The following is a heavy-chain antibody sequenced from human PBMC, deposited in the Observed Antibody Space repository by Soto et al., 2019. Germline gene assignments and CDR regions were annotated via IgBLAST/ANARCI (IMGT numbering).Heavy chain of an antibody. Sequence: GGSLRLSCAASGFTFSSYAMHWVRQAPGKGLEWVAVISYDGSNKYYADSVKGRFTISRDNSKNTLYLQMNSLRAEDTAVYYCARQDTTDAFDIWGQGTMVPVSS. CDR2: ISYDGSNK. D-gene: IGHD1-26*01. CDR3: ARQDTTDAFDI. V-gene: IGHV3-30-3*01. CDR1: GFTFSSYA. J-gene: IGHJ3*02.